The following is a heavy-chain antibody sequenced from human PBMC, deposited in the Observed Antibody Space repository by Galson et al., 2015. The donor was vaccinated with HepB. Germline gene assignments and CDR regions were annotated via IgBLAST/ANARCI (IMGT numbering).Heavy chain of an antibody. J-gene: IGHJ4*02. CDR1: GGSISSSNW. V-gene: IGHV4-4*02. D-gene: IGHD6-13*01. CDR2: IYHSGST. Sequence: LSLTCTVSGGSISSSNWWSWVRQPPGKGLEWIGEIYHSGSTNYNPSLKSRVTISVDKSKNQFSLKLSSVTAADTAVYYCARGEGYSSSCFDYWGQGTLVTVSS. CDR3: ARGEGYSSSCFDY.